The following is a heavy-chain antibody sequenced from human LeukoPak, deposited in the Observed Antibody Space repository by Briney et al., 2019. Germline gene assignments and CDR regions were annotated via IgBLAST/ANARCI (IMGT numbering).Heavy chain of an antibody. V-gene: IGHV1-18*01. CDR3: ARDYGGNSPYGMDV. Sequence: ASVKVSCKASGYTFTSYGISWVRQAPGQGLEWMGWISAYNGNTNYAQKLQGRVTITTDTSTSTAYMELRSLRSDDTAVYYCARDYGGNSPYGMDVWGQGTTVTVSS. CDR1: GYTFTSYG. CDR2: ISAYNGNT. D-gene: IGHD4-23*01. J-gene: IGHJ6*02.